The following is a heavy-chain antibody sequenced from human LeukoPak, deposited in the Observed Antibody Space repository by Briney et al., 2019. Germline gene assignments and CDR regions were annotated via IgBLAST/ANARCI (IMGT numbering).Heavy chain of an antibody. CDR1: GGSISSYY. CDR2: IYTSGST. D-gene: IGHD2-15*01. Sequence: SETLSLTCTVSGGSISSYYWSWIRQPAGKGLEWIGRIYTSGSTNYNPSLKSRVTMSVDTSKNQFSLKLSSVTAADTAVYYCARGWPRYCSGGSCYYFDYWGQGTLVTVSS. J-gene: IGHJ4*02. V-gene: IGHV4-4*07. CDR3: ARGWPRYCSGGSCYYFDY.